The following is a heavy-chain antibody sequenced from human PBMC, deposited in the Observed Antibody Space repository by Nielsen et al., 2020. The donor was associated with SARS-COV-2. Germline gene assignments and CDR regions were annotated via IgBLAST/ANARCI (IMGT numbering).Heavy chain of an antibody. J-gene: IGHJ5*02. D-gene: IGHD5-18*01. Sequence: ASVKVSCKASGYTFTSYGISWVRQAPGQGLEWMGWISAYNGNTNYAQKLQGRVTMTIDTSTSTAYMELRSLRSDDTAVYYCARDTDTAMVIGWFDPWGQGTLVTVSS. CDR3: ARDTDTAMVIGWFDP. CDR2: ISAYNGNT. CDR1: GYTFTSYG. V-gene: IGHV1-18*01.